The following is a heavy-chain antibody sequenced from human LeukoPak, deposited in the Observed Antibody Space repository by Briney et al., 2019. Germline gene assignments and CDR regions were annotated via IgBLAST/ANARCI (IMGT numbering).Heavy chain of an antibody. CDR3: ARHGVGNEGTATTPSHAFDI. CDR2: IYTSGST. CDR1: GGSISSYY. V-gene: IGHV4-4*09. Sequence: SETLSLTCTVSGGSISSYYWSWIRQPPGKGLEWIGYIYTSGSTNYNPSLKSRVTISVDTSKNQFSLKLSSVTAADTAVYYCARHGVGNEGTATTPSHAFDIWGQGTMVTVSS. J-gene: IGHJ3*02. D-gene: IGHD5-24*01.